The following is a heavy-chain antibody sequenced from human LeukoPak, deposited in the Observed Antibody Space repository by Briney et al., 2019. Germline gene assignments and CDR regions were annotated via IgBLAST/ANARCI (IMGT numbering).Heavy chain of an antibody. CDR3: AKASEQWLGLDY. CDR1: GLTFDDYA. CDR2: ISWNSGSI. Sequence: GGSLRLSCAASGLTFDDYAMHWVRQAPGKGLEWVSGISWNSGSIGYADSVKGRFTISRDNAKNSLYLQMNSLRAEDTALYYCAKASEQWLGLDYWGQGTLVTVSS. D-gene: IGHD6-19*01. V-gene: IGHV3-9*01. J-gene: IGHJ4*02.